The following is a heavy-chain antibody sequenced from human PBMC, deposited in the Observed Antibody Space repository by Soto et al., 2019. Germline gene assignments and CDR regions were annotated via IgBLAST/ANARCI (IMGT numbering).Heavy chain of an antibody. V-gene: IGHV1-58*01. CDR2: IVVGSGNT. CDR1: GFTFTSSA. D-gene: IGHD3-16*02. CDR3: AAVGSYRSYYFDY. J-gene: IGHJ4*02. Sequence: QMQLVQSGPEVKKPGTSVKVSCKASGFTFTSSAVQWVRQARGQRLEWIGWIVVGSGNTNYAQKFQERVTITRDMSTSTAYMELSSLRSEDTAVYYCAAVGSYRSYYFDYWGQGTLVTVSS.